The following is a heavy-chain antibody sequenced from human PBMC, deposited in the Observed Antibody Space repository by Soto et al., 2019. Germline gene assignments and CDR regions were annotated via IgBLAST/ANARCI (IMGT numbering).Heavy chain of an antibody. J-gene: IGHJ6*02. Sequence: EVQLVESGGGLVQPGGSLRLSCAASGFTFSSYWMSWVRQAPGKGLEWVANIKQDGSEKYYVDSVKGRFTISRDNAKNALYLQMNSLRAEATAVYYCARDQQLLWFGELLRSGYGMDVWGQGTTVTVSS. CDR1: GFTFSSYW. D-gene: IGHD3-10*01. CDR2: IKQDGSEK. V-gene: IGHV3-7*05. CDR3: ARDQQLLWFGELLRSGYGMDV.